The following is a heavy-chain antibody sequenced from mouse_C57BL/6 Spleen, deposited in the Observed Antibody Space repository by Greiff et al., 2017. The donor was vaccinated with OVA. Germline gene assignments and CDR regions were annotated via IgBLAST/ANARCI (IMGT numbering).Heavy chain of an antibody. J-gene: IGHJ3*01. CDR3: ARNGNGYDVGFAY. Sequence: QVHVKQSGPGLVQPSQSLSITCTVSGFSLTSYGVHWVRQSPGKGLEWLGVIWSGGSTDYNAAFISRLSISKDNSKSQVFFKMNSLQADDTAIYYCARNGNGYDVGFAYWGQGTLVTVSA. D-gene: IGHD2-2*01. CDR2: IWSGGST. V-gene: IGHV2-2*01. CDR1: GFSLTSYG.